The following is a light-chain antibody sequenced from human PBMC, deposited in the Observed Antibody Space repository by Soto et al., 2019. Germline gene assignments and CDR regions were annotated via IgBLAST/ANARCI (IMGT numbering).Light chain of an antibody. CDR3: QQYENLPIT. CDR2: DAS. J-gene: IGKJ5*01. CDR1: QGISSY. V-gene: IGKV1-9*01. Sequence: IQLTQSPSSLSASVGDRVTITCRASQGISSYLGWYQQKPGKAPNLLIYDASTLHSGVPSRFSGGGSGTDFTLTISSLQPEDIATYYCQQYENLPITFGQGTRLEIK.